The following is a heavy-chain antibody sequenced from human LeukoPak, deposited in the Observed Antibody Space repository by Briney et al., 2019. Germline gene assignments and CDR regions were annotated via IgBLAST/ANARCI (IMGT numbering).Heavy chain of an antibody. V-gene: IGHV4-39*01. CDR2: VHYTGTT. CDR3: ARGARIVVVPAAMFYSGWFDP. Sequence: SETLSLTCTVSGDSISSSPYYWSWVRQPPGQGLEWIGSVHYTGTTYYNPSLKSRVTISVDTSKNQFSLKLSSVTAADTAVYYCARGARIVVVPAAMFYSGWFDPWGQGTLVTVSS. CDR1: GDSISSSPYY. J-gene: IGHJ5*02. D-gene: IGHD2-2*01.